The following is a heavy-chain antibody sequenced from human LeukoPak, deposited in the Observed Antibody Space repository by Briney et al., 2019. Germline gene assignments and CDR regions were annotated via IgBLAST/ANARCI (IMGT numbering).Heavy chain of an antibody. J-gene: IGHJ5*02. D-gene: IGHD2-2*02. V-gene: IGHV1-2*02. CDR2: INPNSGGT. CDR3: ARVGLYCSSTSCYSPPNWFDP. CDR1: GYTFTGYY. Sequence: EASVKVSCKASGYTFTGYYMHWVRQAPGQGLGWMGWINPNSGGTNYAQKFQGRVTMTRDTSISTAYMELSRLRSDDTAVYYCARVGLYCSSTSCYSPPNWFDPWGQGTLVTVSS.